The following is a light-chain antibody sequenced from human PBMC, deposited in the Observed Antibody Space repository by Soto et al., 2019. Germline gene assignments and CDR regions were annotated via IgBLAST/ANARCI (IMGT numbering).Light chain of an antibody. V-gene: IGLV1-47*01. CDR3: AAWDDSLSAVV. J-gene: IGLJ3*02. Sequence: QSVLTQSHSASGTPGQRVTISCSGSSSNIGSNNVYWYHQFPGTAPKLLIYRNHQRPSGVPDRFSGSKSGTTASLAISGLRSEDEGDDYCAAWDDSLSAVVFGGGTKLTVL. CDR2: RNH. CDR1: SSNIGSNN.